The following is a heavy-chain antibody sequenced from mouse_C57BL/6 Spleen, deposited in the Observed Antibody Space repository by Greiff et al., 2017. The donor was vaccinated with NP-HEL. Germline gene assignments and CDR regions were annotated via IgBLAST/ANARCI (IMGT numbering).Heavy chain of an antibody. CDR3: ARWTYYSTLGDY. CDR1: GYTFTSYW. Sequence: VQLQQSGAELVKPGASVKMSCKASGYTFTSYWITWVKQRPGQGLEWIGDIYPGSGSTNYNEKFKSKATLTVDTSSSTAYMQLSSLTSEDSAVYYCARWTYYSTLGDYWGQGTTLTVSS. V-gene: IGHV1-55*01. CDR2: IYPGSGST. D-gene: IGHD2-5*01. J-gene: IGHJ2*01.